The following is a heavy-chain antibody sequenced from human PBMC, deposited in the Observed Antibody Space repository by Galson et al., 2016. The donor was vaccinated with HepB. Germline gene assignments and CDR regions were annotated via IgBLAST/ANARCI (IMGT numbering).Heavy chain of an antibody. CDR1: GFTFSSYA. J-gene: IGHJ4*02. CDR2: ISFDGSNK. CDR3: ASSVRGSGSPPGGY. Sequence: SLRLSCAASGFTFSSYAMHWVRQAPGKRLEWVAVISFDGSNKYYADSVKGRFTISRDNAKNTLYLQMNSLRAEDTAVYYCASSVRGSGSPPGGYWGQGILVTVAS. V-gene: IGHV3-30-3*01. D-gene: IGHD3-10*01.